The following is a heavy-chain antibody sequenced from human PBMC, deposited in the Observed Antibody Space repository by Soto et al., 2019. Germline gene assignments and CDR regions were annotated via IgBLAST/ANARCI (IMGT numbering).Heavy chain of an antibody. CDR1: GGSISRCGYS. D-gene: IGHD2-15*01. J-gene: IGHJ3*02. Sequence: SETLSLTCAVSGGSISRCGYSWSWIRQQPGKGLEWIGYIYYSGSTNYNPSLKSRVTISVDTSKNQFSLKLSSVTAADTAVYYCARDCSGGSCSDAFDIWGQGTMVTVSS. CDR2: IYYSGST. CDR3: ARDCSGGSCSDAFDI. V-gene: IGHV4-61*08.